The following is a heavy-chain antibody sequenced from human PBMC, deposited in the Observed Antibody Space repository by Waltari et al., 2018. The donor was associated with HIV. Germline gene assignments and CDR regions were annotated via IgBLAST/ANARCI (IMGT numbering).Heavy chain of an antibody. J-gene: IGHJ4*02. CDR1: GGSISSGSYY. Sequence: QVQLQESGPGLVKPSQTLSLTCTVSGGSISSGSYYWSWIRQPAGKGLEWIGRIYTSGSTNYNPSLKSRVTISVDTSKNQFSLKLSSVTAADTAVYYCARGKPDGYNWGLSNYWGQGTLVTVSS. CDR2: IYTSGST. D-gene: IGHD5-12*01. V-gene: IGHV4-61*02. CDR3: ARGKPDGYNWGLSNY.